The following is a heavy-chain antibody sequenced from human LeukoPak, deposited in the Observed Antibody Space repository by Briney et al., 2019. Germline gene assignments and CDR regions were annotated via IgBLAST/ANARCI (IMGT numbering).Heavy chain of an antibody. J-gene: IGHJ4*02. V-gene: IGHV4-39*01. Sequence: SETLSLTCTVSGGSISSSSYYWGWIRQPPGKGLEWIGSIYYSGSTYYNPSLKSRVTISVDTSKNQFSLKLSSVTAADTAVYYCASEGSKGTTGTVDYWGQGTLVNVSS. CDR2: IYYSGST. CDR1: GGSISSSSYY. CDR3: ASEGSKGTTGTVDY. D-gene: IGHD1-1*01.